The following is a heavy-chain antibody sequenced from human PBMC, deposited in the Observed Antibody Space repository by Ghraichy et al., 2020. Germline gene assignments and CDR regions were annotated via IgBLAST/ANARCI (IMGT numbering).Heavy chain of an antibody. Sequence: SLRLSCAASGFTFSSYWMHWVRQAPGKGLVWVSRINSDGSSTSYADSVKGRFTISRDNAKNTLYLQMNSLRAEDTAVYYCARGGVDGGMDVWGQGTTVTVSS. CDR3: ARGGVDGGMDV. J-gene: IGHJ6*02. V-gene: IGHV3-74*01. CDR2: INSDGSST. D-gene: IGHD3-3*01. CDR1: GFTFSSYW.